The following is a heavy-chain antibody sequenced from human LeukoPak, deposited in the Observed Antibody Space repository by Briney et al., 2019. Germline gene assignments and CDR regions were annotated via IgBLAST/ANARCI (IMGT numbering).Heavy chain of an antibody. CDR1: GFTFDDYT. D-gene: IGHD3-10*01. CDR2: ISWDGGST. Sequence: GGSLRLSCAASGFTFDDYTMHWVRQAPGKGLEWVSPISWDGGSTYYADSVKGRFTISRDNSKNSLYLQMNSLRTEDTALYYCAKDYGSGSYPDYWGQGTLVTVTS. CDR3: AKDYGSGSYPDY. V-gene: IGHV3-43*01. J-gene: IGHJ4*02.